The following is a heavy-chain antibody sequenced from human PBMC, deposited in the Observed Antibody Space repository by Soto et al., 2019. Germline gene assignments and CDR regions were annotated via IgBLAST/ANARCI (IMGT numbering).Heavy chain of an antibody. D-gene: IGHD6-13*01. CDR1: SGSISSSNW. CDR2: IYHSGST. CDR3: ARGRRGGSSSWYGLGYFDY. Sequence: SETLSLTCAVSSGSISSSNWWSWVRQPPGKGLEWIGEIYHSGSTNYNPSLKSRVTISVDKSKNQFSLKLSSVTAADTAVYYCARGRRGGSSSWYGLGYFDYWGQGTLVTVSS. J-gene: IGHJ4*02. V-gene: IGHV4-4*02.